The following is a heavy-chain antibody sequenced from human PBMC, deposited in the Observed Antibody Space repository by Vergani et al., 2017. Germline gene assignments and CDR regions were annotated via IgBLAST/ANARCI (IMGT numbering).Heavy chain of an antibody. CDR1: GFTVSSNY. J-gene: IGHJ4*02. V-gene: IGHV3-9*01. D-gene: IGHD7-27*01. CDR3: AKVGKAGSYVDY. Sequence: EVQLVETGGGLIQPGGSLRLSCAASGFTVSSNYMSWVRQAPGKGLEWVSGISWNSGSIGYADSVKGRFTISRDNAKNSLYLQMNSLRAEDTALYYCAKVGKAGSYVDYWGQGTLVTVSS. CDR2: ISWNSGSI.